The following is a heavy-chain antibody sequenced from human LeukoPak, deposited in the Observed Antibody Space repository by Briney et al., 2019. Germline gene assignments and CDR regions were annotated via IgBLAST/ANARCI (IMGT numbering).Heavy chain of an antibody. J-gene: IGHJ4*02. V-gene: IGHV4-34*01. CDR1: GGSFSGYY. Sequence: SETLSLTCAVYGGSFSGYYWSWIRQPPGKGLEWIGSIYHSGSTYYNPSLKSRVTISVDTSKNQFSLKLSSVTAADTAVYYCARADYGDGIDYWGQGTLVTVSS. CDR2: IYHSGST. D-gene: IGHD4-17*01. CDR3: ARADYGDGIDY.